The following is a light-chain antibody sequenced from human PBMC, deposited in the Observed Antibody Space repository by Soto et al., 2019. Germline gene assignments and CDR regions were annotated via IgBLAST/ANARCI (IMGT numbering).Light chain of an antibody. Sequence: EIVLTQSPAPLSLSPGERATLSCRASQSVSSYLAWYQQKPGQAPRLLIYDASNRATGIPARFSGSGSGTDFTLTISSLEPEDFAVYYCQQRSNWPGTFGHGTKVEIK. CDR1: QSVSSY. CDR3: QQRSNWPGT. V-gene: IGKV3-11*01. CDR2: DAS. J-gene: IGKJ1*01.